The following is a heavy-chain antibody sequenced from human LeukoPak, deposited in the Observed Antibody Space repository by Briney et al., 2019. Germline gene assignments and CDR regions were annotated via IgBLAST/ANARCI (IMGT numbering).Heavy chain of an antibody. Sequence: GGSLRLSCAASGFTFSSYEMNWVRQAPGKGLEWVANIKQDGSATYYVDSVTGRFTISRDNGKNSLYLQMNSLRAEDTAVYYCAPTPPVTSYNYPYYFDYWGQGTLVTVSS. CDR1: GFTFSSYE. J-gene: IGHJ4*02. D-gene: IGHD1-14*01. CDR2: IKQDGSAT. V-gene: IGHV3-7*01. CDR3: APTPPVTSYNYPYYFDY.